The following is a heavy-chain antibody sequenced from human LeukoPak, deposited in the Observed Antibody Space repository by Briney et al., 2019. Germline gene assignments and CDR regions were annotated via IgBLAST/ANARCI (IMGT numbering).Heavy chain of an antibody. Sequence: SETLSLTCTVSGGSISSSSYYWGWIRQPPGKGLEWIGSIYYSGSTYYNPSLKSRVTISVDTSKNQFSLKLSSVTAAGTAVYYCADTYGDYEYFQHWGQGTLVTVSS. J-gene: IGHJ1*01. CDR3: ADTYGDYEYFQH. V-gene: IGHV4-39*07. D-gene: IGHD4-17*01. CDR2: IYYSGST. CDR1: GGSISSSSYY.